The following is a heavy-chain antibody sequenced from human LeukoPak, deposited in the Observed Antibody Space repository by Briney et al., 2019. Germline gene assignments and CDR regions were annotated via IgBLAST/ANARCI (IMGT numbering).Heavy chain of an antibody. D-gene: IGHD2-21*02. V-gene: IGHV3-7*01. Sequence: GGYLRLSCVVSGFTFNRCWMNWVRQAPGKGLEWVAHINPDGRDTYYVDSVKGRFTISRDNAQNSMYLQMNSLRVEDTAVYYCTSWGDTTAEYFQRWGQGTLVTVSS. J-gene: IGHJ1*01. CDR1: GFTFNRCW. CDR2: INPDGRDT. CDR3: TSWGDTTAEYFQR.